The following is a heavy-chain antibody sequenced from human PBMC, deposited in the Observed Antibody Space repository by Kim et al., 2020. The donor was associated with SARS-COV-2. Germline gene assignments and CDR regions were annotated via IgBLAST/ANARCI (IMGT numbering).Heavy chain of an antibody. J-gene: IGHJ3*02. CDR2: IYYSGST. D-gene: IGHD2-21*02. Sequence: SETLSLTCTVSGGSISSYYWSWIRQPPGKGLEWIGYIYYSGSTNYNPSLKSRVTISVDTSKNQFSLKLSSVTAADTAVYYCARGPYCGGDCYSGAFDIWG. CDR3: ARGPYCGGDCYSGAFDI. V-gene: IGHV4-59*01. CDR1: GGSISSYY.